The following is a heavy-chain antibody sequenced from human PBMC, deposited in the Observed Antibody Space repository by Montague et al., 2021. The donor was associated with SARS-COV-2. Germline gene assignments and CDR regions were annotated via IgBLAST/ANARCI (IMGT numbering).Heavy chain of an antibody. CDR2: INHTGST. CDR3: ARLGDGVVPAPILGVGPFYSYYYMDV. Sequence: SETLSLTCAVSGGSFSGYFWSWIRQPPGKGLEWIGEINHTGSTKHNPSLKSRVTISVDTSKNQFSLKVTPMTAADTAIYYCARLGDGVVPAPILGVGPFYSYYYMDVWGKGTTVTVSS. J-gene: IGHJ6*03. D-gene: IGHD2-2*02. V-gene: IGHV4-34*01. CDR1: GGSFSGYF.